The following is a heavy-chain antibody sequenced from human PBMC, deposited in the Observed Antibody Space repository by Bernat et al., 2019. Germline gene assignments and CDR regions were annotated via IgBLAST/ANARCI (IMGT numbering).Heavy chain of an antibody. J-gene: IGHJ3*01. Sequence: QVQLQESGPGLVKPSGTLSLTCAVSGGSISSSNWWSWVRQPPGKGLEWIGEIYHSGSTNYNPSPKSRVTISVDKSKNQFSLKLSSVTAADTAVYYCARIKYCSGGSCYPTWNAHAFDFWGRGTMVTVSS. D-gene: IGHD2-15*01. CDR1: GGSISSSNW. V-gene: IGHV4-4*02. CDR2: IYHSGST. CDR3: ARIKYCSGGSCYPTWNAHAFDF.